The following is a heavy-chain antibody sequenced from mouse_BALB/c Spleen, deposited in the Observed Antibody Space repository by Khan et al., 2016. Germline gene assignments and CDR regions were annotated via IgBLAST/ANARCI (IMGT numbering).Heavy chain of an antibody. V-gene: IGHV3-1*02. CDR2: IHYSGGT. J-gene: IGHJ4*01. CDR3: TRSHGYYAMDY. Sequence: EVQLQESGPDLVKPSQSLSLTRTVTGYSITSGYSWHWIRQFPGNKLEGMGYIHYSGGTKYIPSLKSRISITRDTFKNQFFLQLNSVTPEDTATYYCTRSHGYYAMDYWGQGTSVTVSS. CDR1: GYSITSGYS.